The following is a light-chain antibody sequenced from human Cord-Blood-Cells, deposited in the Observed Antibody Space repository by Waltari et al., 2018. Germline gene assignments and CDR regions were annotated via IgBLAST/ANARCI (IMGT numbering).Light chain of an antibody. V-gene: IGLV2-23*02. Sequence: QSALTQPASVSGSPGQSIPLSCTGTSRGVRSYNIVSWYQQHTGKAPKRMIYEVSMRPSGVSNRFSGSKSGNTASLTISGLQAEDEADYYCCSYAGSSTWVFGGGTKLTVL. CDR2: EVS. CDR1: SRGVRSYNI. CDR3: CSYAGSSTWV. J-gene: IGLJ3*02.